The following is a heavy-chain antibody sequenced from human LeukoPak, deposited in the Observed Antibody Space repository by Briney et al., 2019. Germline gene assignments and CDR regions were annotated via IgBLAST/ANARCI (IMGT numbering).Heavy chain of an antibody. D-gene: IGHD3-10*01. CDR3: AKVADGSGSYYPL. J-gene: IGHJ4*02. CDR2: IYSGGST. V-gene: IGHV3-53*01. Sequence: GGSLRLSCAASGFTVSSNYMSWVRQAPGKGLEWVSVIYSGGSTYCADSVKGRFTISRDNSKNTLYLQMNSLRAEDTAVYYCAKVADGSGSYYPLWGQGTLVTVSS. CDR1: GFTVSSNY.